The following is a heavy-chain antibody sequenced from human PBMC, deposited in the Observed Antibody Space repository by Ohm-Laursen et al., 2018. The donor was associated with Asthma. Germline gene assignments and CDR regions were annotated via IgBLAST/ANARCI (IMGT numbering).Heavy chain of an antibody. CDR2: ISAYNGNT. J-gene: IGHJ4*02. Sequence: ASVKVSCKASGYTFTSYGISWVRQAPGQGLEWMGWISAYNGNTNYAQKLQGRVTMTTDTSTSTAYMELRSLRSDDTAVYYCARDTIDYDILTGYPYGGYYFDYWGQGTLVTVSS. CDR1: GYTFTSYG. CDR3: ARDTIDYDILTGYPYGGYYFDY. V-gene: IGHV1-18*01. D-gene: IGHD3-9*01.